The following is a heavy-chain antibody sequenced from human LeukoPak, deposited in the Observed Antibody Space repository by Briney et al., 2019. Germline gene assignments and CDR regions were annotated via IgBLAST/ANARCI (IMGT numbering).Heavy chain of an antibody. J-gene: IGHJ4*02. Sequence: SVKVSCKASGGTFSSYAISWVRQAPGQGLEWMGRIIPILGIANYAQKFQGRVTVTADKSTSTAYMELSSLRSEDTAVYYCARDGPYYYDSSGYYHFDYWGQGTLVTVSS. CDR2: IIPILGIA. CDR3: ARDGPYYYDSSGYYHFDY. V-gene: IGHV1-69*04. D-gene: IGHD3-22*01. CDR1: GGTFSSYA.